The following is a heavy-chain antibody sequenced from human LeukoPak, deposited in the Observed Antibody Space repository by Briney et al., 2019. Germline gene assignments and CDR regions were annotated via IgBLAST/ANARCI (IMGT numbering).Heavy chain of an antibody. V-gene: IGHV4-34*01. Sequence: SETLSLTCAVYGGSFSGYYWSWIRQPPGKGLEWIGEINHSGSSNYNPSLKSRVTISVDTSKNQFSLKLSSVTAADTAVYYRARATYYYGSGSYYPPTRYFDYWGQGTLVTVSS. CDR3: ARATYYYGSGSYYPPTRYFDY. D-gene: IGHD3-10*01. CDR1: GGSFSGYY. J-gene: IGHJ4*02. CDR2: INHSGSS.